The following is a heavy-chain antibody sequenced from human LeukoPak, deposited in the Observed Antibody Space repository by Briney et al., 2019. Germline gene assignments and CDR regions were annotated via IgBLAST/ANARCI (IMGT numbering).Heavy chain of an antibody. J-gene: IGHJ4*02. CDR2: SNSDGSTT. D-gene: IGHD6-19*01. V-gene: IGHV3-74*01. CDR3: ARRSGIAVAGAFDY. Sequence: GGSLRLSCAASGFTFNRHWMHWVRQAPGKGLVWVSRSNSDGSTTSYADSVKGRFTISRDNAKNTLYLQMNSLRAEDTAVYYCARRSGIAVAGAFDYWGQGTLVTVSS. CDR1: GFTFNRHW.